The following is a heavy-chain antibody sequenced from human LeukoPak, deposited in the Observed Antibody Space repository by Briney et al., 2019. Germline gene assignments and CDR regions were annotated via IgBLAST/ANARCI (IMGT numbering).Heavy chain of an antibody. CDR2: ISSSGSYT. V-gene: IGHV3-11*06. J-gene: IGHJ4*02. CDR3: ARDSGDYYGSGSYYPGFDY. CDR1: GFTFSDYY. D-gene: IGHD3-10*01. Sequence: GGSLRLSCAASGFTFSDYYMSWIRQAPGKGLEWVSYISSSGSYTNYADSMRGRFTISRDNAKNSLYLQMNSLRAEDTAVYYCARDSGDYYGSGSYYPGFDYWGQGTLVTVSS.